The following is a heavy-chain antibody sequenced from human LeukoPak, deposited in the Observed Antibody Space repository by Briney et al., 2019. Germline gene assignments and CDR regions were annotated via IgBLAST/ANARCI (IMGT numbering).Heavy chain of an antibody. D-gene: IGHD2-21*02. J-gene: IGHJ6*02. Sequence: GASVKVSCKASGYTFTSYGISWVRQAPGQGLEWMGGIIPTFGTANYAQKFQGRVTITADESTSTAYMELSSLRSEDTAVYYCARAIVVVTAIPFAYGMDVWGQGTTVTVSS. V-gene: IGHV1-69*13. CDR2: IIPTFGTA. CDR1: GYTFTSYG. CDR3: ARAIVVVTAIPFAYGMDV.